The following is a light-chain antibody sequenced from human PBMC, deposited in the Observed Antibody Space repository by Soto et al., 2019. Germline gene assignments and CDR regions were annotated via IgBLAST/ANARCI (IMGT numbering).Light chain of an antibody. CDR3: QVWDSNSDHWV. CDR2: DVS. CDR1: SSDVGGYNY. V-gene: IGLV2-11*01. J-gene: IGLJ3*02. Sequence: QSALTQPRSVSGSPGQSVTISCTGTSSDVGGYNYVSWYQQHPGKAPKLMIYDVSKRPSGVPDRFSGSKSGNTASLTISGLQAEDEADYYCQVWDSNSDHWVFGGGTKLTVL.